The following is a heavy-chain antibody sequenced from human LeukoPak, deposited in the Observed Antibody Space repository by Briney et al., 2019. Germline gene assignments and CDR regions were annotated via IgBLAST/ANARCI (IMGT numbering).Heavy chain of an antibody. CDR2: INPGSGDT. D-gene: IGHD7-27*01. CDR3: ARDLSSTPNWELDH. J-gene: IGHJ5*02. V-gene: IGHV1-2*06. CDR1: GYTFSGYF. Sequence: AAVKVSCKASGYTFSGYFMHWVRQAPGQGLEWMGRINPGSGDTEFAQKFQGRVTMTRDTSISTAYMEVSGLTFDDTAIYYCARDLSSTPNWELDHWGQGTLVTVSS.